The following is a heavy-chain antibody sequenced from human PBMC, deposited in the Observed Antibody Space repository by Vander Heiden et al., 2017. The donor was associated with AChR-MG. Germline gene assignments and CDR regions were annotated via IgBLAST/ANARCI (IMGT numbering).Heavy chain of an antibody. CDR1: GFTFSSST. CDR3: ARDFPLGVAAAGRRWFDP. CDR2: ISSSSSTI. Sequence: EVQLVESGGGLVQPGRSLRLPCAASGFTFSSSTMTWDRQAPGKGLEWVSYISSSSSTIYYADSVKGGFTISRENAKNSLYLQMNSLRAEDTAVYYCARDFPLGVAAAGRRWFDPWGQGTLVTVSS. V-gene: IGHV3-48*01. J-gene: IGHJ5*02. D-gene: IGHD6-13*01.